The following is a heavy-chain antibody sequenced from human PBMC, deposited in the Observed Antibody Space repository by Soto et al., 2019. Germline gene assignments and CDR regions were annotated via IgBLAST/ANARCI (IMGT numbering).Heavy chain of an antibody. CDR3: AKTRRGYDMFFYGLDV. Sequence: QVHLVESGGGVVQPGRSLRLACAVSGFSFSDYGMHWVRQAPGKGLEWVAVISNDGSKKYYGDSVQGRFTISRDDSKSTVYVQMDSLKPEDTAVYYCAKTRRGYDMFFYGLDVWGQGTTVTVSS. V-gene: IGHV3-30*18. CDR2: ISNDGSKK. J-gene: IGHJ6*02. D-gene: IGHD5-12*01. CDR1: GFSFSDYG.